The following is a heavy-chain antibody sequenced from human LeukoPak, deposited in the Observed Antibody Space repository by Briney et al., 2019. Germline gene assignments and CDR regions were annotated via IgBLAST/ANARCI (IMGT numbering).Heavy chain of an antibody. J-gene: IGHJ4*02. Sequence: GGSLRLSCAASGFTFSSYAMSWVRQAPGKGLEWVSAISGRATGTYYADSVKGRFTISRDSSTNTLNLQMNSLRAEDTAVYYCVKDLSLTSWGQGTLVTVSS. CDR1: GFTFSSYA. D-gene: IGHD2-21*02. V-gene: IGHV3-23*01. CDR2: ISGRATGT. CDR3: VKDLSLTS.